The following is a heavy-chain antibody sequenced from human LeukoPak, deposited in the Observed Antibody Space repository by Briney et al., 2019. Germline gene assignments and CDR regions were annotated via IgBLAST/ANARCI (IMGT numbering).Heavy chain of an antibody. V-gene: IGHV5-10-1*01. CDR3: ARLFGLGTVALNY. J-gene: IGHJ4*02. Sequence: GESLKISCKGSGYTFTNNWISWVRQTPGKGLEWMGRINPSDSNTDYSPSFQGHVTISADKSINTVYLQWGSLKASDTAMYYCARLFGLGTVALNYWGQGTLVTVSS. CDR2: INPSDSNT. CDR1: GYTFTNNW. D-gene: IGHD7-27*01.